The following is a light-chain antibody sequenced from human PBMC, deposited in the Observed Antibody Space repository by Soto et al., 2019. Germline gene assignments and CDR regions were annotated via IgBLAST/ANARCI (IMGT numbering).Light chain of an antibody. CDR2: DVN. J-gene: IGLJ1*01. CDR3: CSYAGSYSYV. Sequence: QSALTQPRSVSGSPGQSVTISCTGTSSDIGGYNFVSWFQQHPGKAPKLMIYDVNKRPSGVPDRFSGSKSDNTASLTISGLQAEDEADYYCCSYAGSYSYVFGTGTKLTVL. V-gene: IGLV2-11*01. CDR1: SSDIGGYNF.